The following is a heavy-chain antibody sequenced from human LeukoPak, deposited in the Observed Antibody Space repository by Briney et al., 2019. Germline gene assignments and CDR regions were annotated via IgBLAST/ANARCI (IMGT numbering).Heavy chain of an antibody. D-gene: IGHD2-2*01. CDR3: ARGDDPEAIANFYCSSTSCPMDV. Sequence: SETLSLTCTVSGGSISSSSYYWGWIRQPPGKRLEWIGSIYYSGSTYYNPSLKSRVTISVDTSKNQFSLKLSSVTAADTAVYYCARGDDPEAIANFYCSSTSCPMDVWGKGTTVTISS. J-gene: IGHJ6*03. V-gene: IGHV4-39*07. CDR1: GGSISSSSYY. CDR2: IYYSGST.